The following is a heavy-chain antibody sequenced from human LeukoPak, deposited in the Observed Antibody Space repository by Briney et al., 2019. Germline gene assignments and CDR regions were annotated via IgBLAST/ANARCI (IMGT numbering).Heavy chain of an antibody. CDR2: ISSNSSTI. J-gene: IGHJ3*02. V-gene: IGHV3-48*04. CDR1: GFTFSSYS. D-gene: IGHD3-3*01. CDR3: ARAYYDFWSGRDAFDI. Sequence: GGSLRLSCAASGFTFSSYSMNWVRQAPAKGLEGVSYISSNSSTISYADSVQDRFTISSDNAKNSLYLQMTSLRAADTAVYYCARAYYDFWSGRDAFDIWGQGTMVTVSS.